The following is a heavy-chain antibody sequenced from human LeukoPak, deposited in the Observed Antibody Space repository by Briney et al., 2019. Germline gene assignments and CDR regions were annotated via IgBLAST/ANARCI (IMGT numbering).Heavy chain of an antibody. CDR2: IYYSGST. Sequence: PSETLSLTCTVSGGSLSSYYGRWIRQPPGKGLEWIGYIYYSGSTNYNPSLKSRVTISVDTAKNQFSLKLSSVTAADTAVYYCARGPRSDYFDYWGQGTLVTVSS. CDR3: ARGPRSDYFDY. V-gene: IGHV4-59*01. CDR1: GGSLSSYY. J-gene: IGHJ4*02.